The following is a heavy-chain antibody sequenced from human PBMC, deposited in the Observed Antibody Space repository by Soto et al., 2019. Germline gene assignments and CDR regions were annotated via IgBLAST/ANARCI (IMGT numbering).Heavy chain of an antibody. Sequence: EVQLVESGGGLVQPGGSLRLSCAASGLTFGSDWVHWVRRAPGKGLVWVSRMKTDGTHTAYADSVKGRFTISRDNAKNTLYLQMNGLRVDDTAVYYCAKARFDSRGTFFRVGFYDVWGRGTLVTVST. CDR2: MKTDGTHT. V-gene: IGHV3-74*01. J-gene: IGHJ4*02. CDR1: GLTFGSDW. CDR3: AKARFDSRGTFFRVGFYDV. D-gene: IGHD3-22*01.